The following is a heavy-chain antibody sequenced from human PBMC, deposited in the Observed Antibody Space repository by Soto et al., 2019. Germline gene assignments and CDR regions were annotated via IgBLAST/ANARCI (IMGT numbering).Heavy chain of an antibody. CDR1: GGSISSYY. Sequence: PSETLSLTCTVSGGSISSYYWSWIRQPAGKGLEWIGRIYTSGSTNYNPSLKSRVTMSVDTSKNQFSLKLSSVTAADTAVYYCARDGITGTTGYFDYWGQGTLVTVSS. V-gene: IGHV4-4*07. CDR2: IYTSGST. D-gene: IGHD1-7*01. CDR3: ARDGITGTTGYFDY. J-gene: IGHJ4*02.